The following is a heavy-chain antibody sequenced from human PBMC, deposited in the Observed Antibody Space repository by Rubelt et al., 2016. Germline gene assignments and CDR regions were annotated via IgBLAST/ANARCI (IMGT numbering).Heavy chain of an antibody. V-gene: IGHV3-30*14. D-gene: IGHD3-22*01. J-gene: IGHJ3*02. Sequence: VRQAPGKGLEWVAVISYDGSNKYYADSVKGRFTISRDNSKNTLYLQMSSLRAEDTAVYYCVKDRDYYDSSGRDAFDIWGQGTMVTVSS. CDR2: ISYDGSNK. CDR3: VKDRDYYDSSGRDAFDI.